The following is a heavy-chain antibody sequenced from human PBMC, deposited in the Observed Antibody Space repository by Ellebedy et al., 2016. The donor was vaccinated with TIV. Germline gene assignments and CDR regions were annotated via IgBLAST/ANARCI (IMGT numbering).Heavy chain of an antibody. CDR1: GGSISSYY. J-gene: IGHJ4*02. V-gene: IGHV4-59*01. CDR3: ARDLGYYFDY. CDR2: IYYSGST. D-gene: IGHD6-25*01. Sequence: SETLSLTXTVSGGSISSYYWSWIRQPPGKGLEWIGYIYYSGSTNYNPSLKSRVTISVDTSKNQFSLKLSSVTAADTAVYYCARDLGYYFDYWGQGTLVTVSS.